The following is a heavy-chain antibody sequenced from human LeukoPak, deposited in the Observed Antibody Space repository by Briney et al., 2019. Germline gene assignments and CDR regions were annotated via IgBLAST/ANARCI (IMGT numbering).Heavy chain of an antibody. CDR2: INHSGST. CDR1: GGSFSGYY. Sequence: PSETLSLTCAVYGGSFSGYYWSWIRQPPGKGLEWIGEINHSGSTNYNPSLKSRVTISVDTSKNQFSLKLSSVTAADTAVYYCARHSVATITSFDYWGQGTLVTVSS. D-gene: IGHD5-12*01. V-gene: IGHV4-34*01. CDR3: ARHSVATITSFDY. J-gene: IGHJ4*02.